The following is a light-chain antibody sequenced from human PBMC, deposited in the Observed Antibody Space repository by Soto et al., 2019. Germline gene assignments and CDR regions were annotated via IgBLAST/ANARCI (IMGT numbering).Light chain of an antibody. Sequence: ELVMTQSPATLSVSPGERATLSCRASQSVRSNLAWYQQKPGQAPSLPIYGASTRATDIPVRFSGSGSGTEFTLTISSLQSEDFENYYSKQYNNWPPWTFGQGTKVDIK. CDR2: GAS. CDR1: QSVRSN. V-gene: IGKV3-15*01. J-gene: IGKJ1*01. CDR3: KQYNNWPPWT.